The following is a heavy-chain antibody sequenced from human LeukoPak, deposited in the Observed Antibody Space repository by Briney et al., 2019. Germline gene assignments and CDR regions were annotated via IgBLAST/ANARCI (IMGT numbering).Heavy chain of an antibody. V-gene: IGHV3-21*01. CDR3: ARAGGDNYFDN. CDR2: ISSSITYK. Sequence: GGSLRLSCAASGFTFSSYSMNWVRQAPGKGLEWVSFISSSITYKKYADSVKGRFTISRDNAKDALYLQMSSLRVEDTAVYYCARAGGDNYFDNWGQGTLVTVSS. CDR1: GFTFSSYS. J-gene: IGHJ4*02. D-gene: IGHD2-21*02.